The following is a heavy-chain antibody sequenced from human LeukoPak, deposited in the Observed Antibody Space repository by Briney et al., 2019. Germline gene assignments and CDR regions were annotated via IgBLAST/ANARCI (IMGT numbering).Heavy chain of an antibody. Sequence: PSETLSLTCTVSGYSIRSYYWSWLRQPPGKGLEWIAYISHSGTTNYNPSLKSRVTISVDTSKHQFSLTLRSVTAADTAVYYCARHLDYDSGGYFYPYFDDWGQGTLVTVSS. CDR2: ISHSGTT. CDR1: GYSIRSYY. V-gene: IGHV4-59*08. CDR3: ARHLDYDSGGYFYPYFDD. D-gene: IGHD3-22*01. J-gene: IGHJ4*02.